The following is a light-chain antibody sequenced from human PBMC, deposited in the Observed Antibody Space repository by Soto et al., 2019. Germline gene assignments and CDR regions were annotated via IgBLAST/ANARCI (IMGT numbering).Light chain of an antibody. Sequence: DVVMTQSPLSLPVTLGQPASISCRSSQSLVYSEGNTYLNWFQQRPGQSPRRLIYKVSNRDSGVPDRFSGSGSGTDFTLKISRVEAEDVGVYYCMQGTHWPPITFGQGTRLEIK. CDR1: QSLVYSEGNTY. J-gene: IGKJ5*01. CDR3: MQGTHWPPIT. V-gene: IGKV2-30*01. CDR2: KVS.